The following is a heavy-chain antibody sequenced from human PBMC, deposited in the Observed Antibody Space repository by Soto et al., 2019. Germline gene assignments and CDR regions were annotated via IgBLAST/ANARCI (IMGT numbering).Heavy chain of an antibody. J-gene: IGHJ6*03. Sequence: SETLSLTCTVSGGSISSSSYYWGWIRQPPGKGLEWIGSIYYSGSTYYNPSLKSRVTISVDTSKNQFSLKLSSVTAADTAVYYCARISGYCSGGSCYPRYYYYYMDVWGKGTTVTVSS. CDR1: GGSISSSSYY. CDR3: ARISGYCSGGSCYPRYYYYYMDV. V-gene: IGHV4-39*01. D-gene: IGHD2-15*01. CDR2: IYYSGST.